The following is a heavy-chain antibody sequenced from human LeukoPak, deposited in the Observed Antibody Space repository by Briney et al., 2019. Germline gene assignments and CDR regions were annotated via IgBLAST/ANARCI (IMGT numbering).Heavy chain of an antibody. CDR2: ISAYNGNT. Sequence: ASVKVSCKASGYTFTSYGISWVRQAPGQGLEWMGWISAYNGNTNYAQKLQGRVTMTTDTSTSTAYMELRSLRSDDTAVYYCARYWGDYYYGSGPRGGGFDYWGQGTLVTVSS. CDR3: ARYWGDYYYGSGPRGGGFDY. V-gene: IGHV1-18*01. J-gene: IGHJ4*02. CDR1: GYTFTSYG. D-gene: IGHD3-10*01.